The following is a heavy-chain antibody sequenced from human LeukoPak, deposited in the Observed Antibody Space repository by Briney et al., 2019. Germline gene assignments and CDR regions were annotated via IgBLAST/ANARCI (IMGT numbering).Heavy chain of an antibody. CDR1: GFTFSSYW. J-gene: IGHJ5*01. D-gene: IGHD3-10*01. CDR3: ARTPYSGSYYNHWFDS. V-gene: IGHV3-74*01. CDR2: IKSDGST. Sequence: PGGSLRLSCAASGFTFSSYWMDWVRQPPGKGLVWVSRIKSDGSTTYADSVKGRFTISRDNAKNTLYLYMNSLRAEGTAVYYCARTPYSGSYYNHWFDSWGQGTLVTVSS.